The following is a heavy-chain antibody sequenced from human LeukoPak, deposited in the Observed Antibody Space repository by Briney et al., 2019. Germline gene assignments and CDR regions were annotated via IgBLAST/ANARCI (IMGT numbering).Heavy chain of an antibody. D-gene: IGHD6-19*01. CDR1: GGSISSYY. V-gene: IGHV4-59*01. CDR2: IYYSGST. Sequence: SETLSLTCTVSGGSISSYYWSWIRQPPGKGLEWIGYIYYSGSTNYNPSLKSRVTISVDTSKNQFSLKLSSVTAADTAVYYCARATVAGTYWYFDLWGRGTLVTVSS. J-gene: IGHJ2*01. CDR3: ARATVAGTYWYFDL.